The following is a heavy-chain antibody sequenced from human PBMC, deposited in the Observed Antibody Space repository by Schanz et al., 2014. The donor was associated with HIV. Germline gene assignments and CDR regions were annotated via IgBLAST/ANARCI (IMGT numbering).Heavy chain of an antibody. J-gene: IGHJ3*02. CDR1: GFTFTSSA. D-gene: IGHD5-18*01. V-gene: IGHV1-58*01. Sequence: QLVQSGAEVKKPGASVKVSCKASGFTFTSSAVQWVRQARGQRLEWIGWIVVGSGNTNYAQKFQGRVTITADESTSTAYMELSSLRSEDTAVYYCASGRFDTVIWWGDAFLIWGRGTMVTVSS. CDR3: ASGRFDTVIWWGDAFLI. CDR2: IVVGSGNT.